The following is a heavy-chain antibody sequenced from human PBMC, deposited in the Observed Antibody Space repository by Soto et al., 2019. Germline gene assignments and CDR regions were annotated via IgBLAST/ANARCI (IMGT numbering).Heavy chain of an antibody. CDR1: GGSISSSSYY. Sequence: SETLSLTCTVSGGSISSSSYYWGWIRQPPGKGLEWIGSIYYSGSTYYNPSLKSRVTISVDTSKNQFSLKLSSVTAADTAVYYCARAPVGGSGSYYINYYHYRLAVPAQRTTVPVSS. CDR2: IYYSGST. V-gene: IGHV4-39*01. CDR3: ARAPVGGSGSYYINYYHYRLAV. J-gene: IGHJ6*02. D-gene: IGHD3-10*01.